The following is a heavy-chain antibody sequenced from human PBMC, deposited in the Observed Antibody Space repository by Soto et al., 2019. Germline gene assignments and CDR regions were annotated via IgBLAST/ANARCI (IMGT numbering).Heavy chain of an antibody. CDR1: GGSISSYY. D-gene: IGHD6-19*01. Sequence: SEPLSLTCTVSGGSISSYYWSWIRQPPGKGLEWIGYIYYSGSTDYDPSLKSRVTISVDTSKNQFSLKLSSVTAADTAVYYCAREEIAVAGTVFDYWGQGTLVTVSS. J-gene: IGHJ4*02. CDR3: AREEIAVAGTVFDY. CDR2: IYYSGST. V-gene: IGHV4-59*01.